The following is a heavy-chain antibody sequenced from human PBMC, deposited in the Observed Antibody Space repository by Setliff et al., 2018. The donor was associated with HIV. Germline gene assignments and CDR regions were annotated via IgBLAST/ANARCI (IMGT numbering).Heavy chain of an antibody. CDR2: IYYTGTT. CDR3: ARGRMGYYGSGSYLP. J-gene: IGHJ5*02. CDR1: GDSISGSSYY. D-gene: IGHD3-10*01. Sequence: SETLSLTCTVSGDSISGSSYYWGWVRQPPGKGLEWIGSIYYTGTTYYNPSLKSRVTISADTSKNQFSLKLTSVTAADTAVYYCARGRMGYYGSGSYLPWGQGMLVTVSS. V-gene: IGHV4-39*01.